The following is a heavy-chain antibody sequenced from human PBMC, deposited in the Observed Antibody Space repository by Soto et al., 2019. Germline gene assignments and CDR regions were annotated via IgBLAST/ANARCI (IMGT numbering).Heavy chain of an antibody. CDR2: ISGSGGSA. V-gene: IGHV3-23*01. Sequence: GGSLRLSCAASGFTFSSYAMSWVRQTPGKGLEWVSAISGSGGSAYYADSVTGRFTISRDNSKNTLYLQMNSLRAEDTAIYYCAKVFYDSSGYYSLDYWGQGTLVTVSS. D-gene: IGHD3-22*01. CDR1: GFTFSSYA. J-gene: IGHJ4*02. CDR3: AKVFYDSSGYYSLDY.